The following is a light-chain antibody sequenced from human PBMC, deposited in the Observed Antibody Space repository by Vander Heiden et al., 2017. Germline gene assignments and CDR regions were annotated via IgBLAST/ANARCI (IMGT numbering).Light chain of an antibody. Sequence: SHEPTQPPSVSACTGQTASITCSGDKLGYKYACWYQQKPGQSPVLVIYQDSKRPSGIPERFSGSNSGNTATLTISGTQAMDEADYYCQAWNSSTAVVFGGGTKLTVL. CDR1: KLGYKY. V-gene: IGLV3-1*01. CDR2: QDS. J-gene: IGLJ2*01. CDR3: QAWNSSTAVV.